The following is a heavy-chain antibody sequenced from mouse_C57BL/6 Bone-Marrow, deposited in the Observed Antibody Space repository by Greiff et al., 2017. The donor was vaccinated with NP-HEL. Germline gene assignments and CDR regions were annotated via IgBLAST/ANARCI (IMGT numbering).Heavy chain of an antibody. Sequence: VQLQQSGPELVKPGASVKISCKASGYTFTDYYMNWVKQSHGKSLEWIGDINPNNGGTSYNQKFKGKATLTVDKSSSTAYMELRSLTSEDSAVYYCARTYGTGRYYAMDYWGQGTSVTVSS. CDR3: ARTYGTGRYYAMDY. CDR2: INPNNGGT. J-gene: IGHJ4*01. V-gene: IGHV1-26*01. D-gene: IGHD2-1*01. CDR1: GYTFTDYY.